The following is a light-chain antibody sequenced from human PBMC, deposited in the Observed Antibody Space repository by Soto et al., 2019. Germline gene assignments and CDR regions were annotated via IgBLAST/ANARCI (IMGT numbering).Light chain of an antibody. CDR3: HQYNNFWT. CDR2: AAS. CDR1: QGISNY. J-gene: IGKJ1*01. V-gene: IGKV1-27*01. Sequence: DIQMTQSPSSRSASLGDRVTITCRASQGISNYLAWYQQKPGEVPKLLIYAASTLQSGVPSRFSGSGSGTDFTLTISSLQSEDFGLYYCHQYNNFWTFGQGTKVDIK.